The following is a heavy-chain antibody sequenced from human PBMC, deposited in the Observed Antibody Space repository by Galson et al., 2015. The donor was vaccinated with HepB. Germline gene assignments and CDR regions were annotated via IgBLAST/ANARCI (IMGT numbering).Heavy chain of an antibody. CDR2: ISAYNGNT. J-gene: IGHJ3*02. CDR1: GYTFTSYG. D-gene: IGHD2-2*01. V-gene: IGHV1-18*01. CDR3: ARVIRIVVVPAAIVAFDI. Sequence: SVKVSCKASGYTFTSYGISWVRQAPGQGLEWMGWISAYNGNTNYAQKLQGRVTMTTDTSTSTAYMELRSLRSDDTAVYYCARVIRIVVVPAAIVAFDIWGQGTMVTVSS.